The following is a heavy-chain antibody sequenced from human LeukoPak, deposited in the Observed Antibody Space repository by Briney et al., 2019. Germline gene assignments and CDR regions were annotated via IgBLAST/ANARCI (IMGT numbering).Heavy chain of an antibody. CDR3: ARGNPRYFDY. J-gene: IGHJ4*02. V-gene: IGHV6-1*01. Sequence: SQTLSLTCAISGDSVSSNSATWNWIRQSPSRGLEWLVRTYYRSKWYNDSAVSVKSRIIINADTYKNQFSLQLNSVTPEDTAVYYCARGNPRYFDYWGQGTLVTVSS. CDR2: TYYRSKWYN. CDR1: GDSVSSNSAT.